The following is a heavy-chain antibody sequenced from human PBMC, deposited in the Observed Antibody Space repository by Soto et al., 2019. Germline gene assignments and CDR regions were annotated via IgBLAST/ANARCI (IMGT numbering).Heavy chain of an antibody. J-gene: IGHJ4*02. CDR2: ISDYTGNT. D-gene: IGHD2-15*01. CDR3: ARTPRGAGTFDY. V-gene: IGHV1-18*01. Sequence: QVQLVQSGAEVKKPGDSVKVSCKSSGYTFMTYDLSWVRQAPGQGLEWMGWISDYTGNTKYAEKFQGRITMTTDTSTSTAYMELRSLRSDDTAVHYCARTPRGAGTFDYWAQGTLVSVSS. CDR1: GYTFMTYD.